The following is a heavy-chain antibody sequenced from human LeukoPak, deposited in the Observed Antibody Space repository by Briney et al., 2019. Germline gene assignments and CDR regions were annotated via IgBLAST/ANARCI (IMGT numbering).Heavy chain of an antibody. CDR3: ARNPDEIQLWLLRY. V-gene: IGHV1-46*01. J-gene: IGHJ4*02. CDR2: INPSGGST. Sequence: ASVKVSCKASGHTFTSYYMHWVRQAPGQGLEWMGIINPSGGSTSYAQKFQGRVTITADESTSTAYMELSSLRSEDTAVYYCARNPDEIQLWLLRYWGQGTLVTVSS. D-gene: IGHD5-18*01. CDR1: GHTFTSYY.